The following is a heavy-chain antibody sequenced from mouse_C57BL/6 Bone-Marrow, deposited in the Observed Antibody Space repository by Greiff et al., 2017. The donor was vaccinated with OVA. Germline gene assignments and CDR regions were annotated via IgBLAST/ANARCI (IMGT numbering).Heavy chain of an antibody. CDR1: GFTFSDYG. V-gene: IGHV5-17*01. D-gene: IGHD4-1*01. J-gene: IGHJ4*01. CDR2: ISSGSSTI. CDR3: ARLTFYYYAMDY. Sequence: EVQGVESGGGLVKPGGSLKLSCAASGFTFSDYGMHWVRQAPEKGLEWVAYISSGSSTIYYADTVKGRFTISRDSATNTLFLQRTSLRSEDTAMYYCARLTFYYYAMDYWGQGTSVTVSS.